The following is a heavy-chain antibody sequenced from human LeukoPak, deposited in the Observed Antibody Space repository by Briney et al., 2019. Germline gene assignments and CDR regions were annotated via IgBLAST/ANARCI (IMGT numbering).Heavy chain of an antibody. CDR1: GFSLTTSGAG. CDR2: IRWDNDK. J-gene: IGHJ4*02. CDR3: AHHRDYYEGSGYYYDY. V-gene: IGHV2-5*02. Sequence: SGPMLVNPTQTLTLTCTFSGFSLTTSGAGVGWIRQPPGKALEWLALIRWDNDKRYRPSLKSRLTVTKDTSKNQVVLTMTNTDPVDTATYYCAHHRDYYEGSGYYYDYWGQGALVTGSS. D-gene: IGHD3-22*01.